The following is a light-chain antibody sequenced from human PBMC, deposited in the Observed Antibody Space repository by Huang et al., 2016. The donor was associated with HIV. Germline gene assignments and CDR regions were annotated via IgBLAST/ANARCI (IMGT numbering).Light chain of an antibody. CDR2: DAS. Sequence: DIQMTQSPSALSALVGDRVTITCQASQGISNYVNWYQQRPGKAPKLLISDASNLQTGVPSRFSGGGSGTDFTFTISSLQPEDIATYYCQQFDDLPITFGQGTRLEIK. CDR3: QQFDDLPIT. V-gene: IGKV1-33*01. CDR1: QGISNY. J-gene: IGKJ5*01.